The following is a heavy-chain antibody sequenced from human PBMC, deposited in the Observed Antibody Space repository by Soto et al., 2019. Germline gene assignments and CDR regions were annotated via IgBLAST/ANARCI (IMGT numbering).Heavy chain of an antibody. V-gene: IGHV3-15*01. Sequence: EVQVVESGGDLVEPGGSLRLSCVTSGFMFSSAWMSWVRQGPGKGLEWVARIKSTKDGGARDYAAPVNGRFSISRDDSKSTVYLQMNSLRVEDTALYYCVEGWNDFWGQGTLVTVSS. CDR1: GFMFSSAW. CDR2: IKSTKDGGAR. J-gene: IGHJ4*02. CDR3: VEGWNDF. D-gene: IGHD1-1*01.